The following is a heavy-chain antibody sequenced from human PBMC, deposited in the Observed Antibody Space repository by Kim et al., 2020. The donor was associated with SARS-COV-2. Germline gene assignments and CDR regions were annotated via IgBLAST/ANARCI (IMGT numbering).Heavy chain of an antibody. V-gene: IGHV2-5*02. CDR2: IYWDDDK. J-gene: IGHJ3*02. CDR3: AHRRGVAAGLGPSKKNDAFDI. D-gene: IGHD6-13*01. CDR1: GFSLSTSGVG. Sequence: SGPTLVNPTQTLTLTCTFSGFSLSTSGVGVGWIRQPPGKALEWLALIYWDDDKRYSPSLKSRLTLTKDTSKNQVVLTMTNMDPVDTATYYCAHRRGVAAGLGPSKKNDAFDIWGQGTMVTVSS.